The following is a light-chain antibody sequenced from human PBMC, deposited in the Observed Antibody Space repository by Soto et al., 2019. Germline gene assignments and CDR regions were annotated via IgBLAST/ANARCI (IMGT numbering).Light chain of an antibody. Sequence: EIVLTQSPGPLSLSPGESATLLCRAILFVSSRSLAWYQQKPGQAPRLLIYGASTRATGIPDRFSGSGSGTGFTLTISSLEPEDFAVYYCQQRSDNWPPLTFGQGTRLEIK. CDR3: QQRSDNWPPLT. CDR2: GAS. V-gene: IGKV3D-20*02. CDR1: LFVSSRS. J-gene: IGKJ5*01.